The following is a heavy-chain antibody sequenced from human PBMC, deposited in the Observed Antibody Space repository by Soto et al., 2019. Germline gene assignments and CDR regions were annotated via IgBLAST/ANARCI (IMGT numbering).Heavy chain of an antibody. J-gene: IGHJ3*02. CDR2: IYYSGST. D-gene: IGHD3-10*01. CDR3: ARGRGAFDI. CDR1: GGSISSYY. V-gene: IGHV4-59*01. Sequence: SETLSLTCTVSGGSISSYYWSWIRQPPGKGLEWIGYIYYSGSTNYNPSLKSRVTISVDTSKNQFSLKLSSVTAADTAVYYCARGRGAFDIWGQGTMVTVSS.